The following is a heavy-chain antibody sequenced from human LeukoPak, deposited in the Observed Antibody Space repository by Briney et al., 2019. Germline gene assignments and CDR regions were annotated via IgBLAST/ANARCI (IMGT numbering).Heavy chain of an antibody. Sequence: LGGSLRLSCAASGFTFSSYSMNWVRQAPGKGLEWVSSISSSSSYVYYTDSVKGRFTTSRDNAKNSLYLQMNSLRAEGTAVYYCARDPRGYSYGYYFDYWGQGTLVTVSS. V-gene: IGHV3-21*01. CDR3: ARDPRGYSYGYYFDY. J-gene: IGHJ4*02. D-gene: IGHD5-18*01. CDR2: ISSSSSYV. CDR1: GFTFSSYS.